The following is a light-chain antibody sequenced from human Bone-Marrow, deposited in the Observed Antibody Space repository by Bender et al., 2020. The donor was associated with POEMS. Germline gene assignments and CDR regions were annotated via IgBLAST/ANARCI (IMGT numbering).Light chain of an antibody. V-gene: IGLV1-44*01. CDR2: NSH. CDR1: NSNIGANP. Sequence: GTPGQRVTISCSGSNSNIGANPVNWYQQFPGTAPKLLIFNSHQRPSGVPDRFSGSKSGTSASLAISGLQSADEADYYCAAWDDSLDGLWVFGGGTKLTVL. CDR3: AAWDDSLDGLWV. J-gene: IGLJ3*02.